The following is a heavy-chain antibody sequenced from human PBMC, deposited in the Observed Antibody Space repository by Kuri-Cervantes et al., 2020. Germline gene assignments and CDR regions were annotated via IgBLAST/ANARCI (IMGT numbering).Heavy chain of an antibody. Sequence: SETLSLTCTVSGASVSSGSSYWGWIRQPPGKGLEWIGEINHSGSTNYNPSLKSRVTISVDTSKNQFSLKLSSVTAADTAVYYCARGGNTIFGVVIIRRGTNDYWGQGTLVTVSS. CDR1: GASVSSGSSY. D-gene: IGHD3-3*01. CDR2: INHSGST. J-gene: IGHJ4*02. V-gene: IGHV4-39*07. CDR3: ARGGNTIFGVVIIRRGTNDY.